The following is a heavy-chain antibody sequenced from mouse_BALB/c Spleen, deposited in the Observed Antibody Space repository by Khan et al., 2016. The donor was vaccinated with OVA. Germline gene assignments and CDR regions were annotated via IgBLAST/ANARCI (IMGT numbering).Heavy chain of an antibody. Sequence: QVQLQQSGAELARPGASVKLSCKASGYTLTDYYINWVKQRTGQGLEWIGEISPGSGDTYYNERFKGKATLTADKSSSTAYMQLSSLTSEASAVYCCARRNYFGYTFAYWGQGTLVTVSA. CDR2: ISPGSGDT. J-gene: IGHJ3*01. D-gene: IGHD1-2*01. CDR3: ARRNYFGYTFAY. CDR1: GYTLTDYY. V-gene: IGHV1-77*01.